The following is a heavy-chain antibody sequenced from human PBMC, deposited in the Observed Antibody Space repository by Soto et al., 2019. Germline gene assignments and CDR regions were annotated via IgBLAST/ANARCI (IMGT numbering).Heavy chain of an antibody. J-gene: IGHJ4*02. V-gene: IGHV1-69*06. CDR2: IIPIFGTA. CDR1: GGTFSSYA. CDR3: ARERGDYYDSSGYPTDY. D-gene: IGHD3-22*01. Sequence: QVQLVQSGAEVKKPGSSVKVSCKASGGTFSSYAISWVRQAPGQGLEWMGGIIPIFGTANYAQKFQGRVMITADKSTSTAYMELSSLRSEDTAVYYCARERGDYYDSSGYPTDYWGQGTLVTVSS.